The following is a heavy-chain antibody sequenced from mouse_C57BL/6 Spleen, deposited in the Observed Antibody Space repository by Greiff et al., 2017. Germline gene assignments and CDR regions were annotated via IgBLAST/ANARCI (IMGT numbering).Heavy chain of an antibody. J-gene: IGHJ3*01. D-gene: IGHD1-1*01. CDR1: GYSITSGYY. CDR3: ATGGSSYAGWFAY. V-gene: IGHV3-6*01. CDR2: ISYDGSN. Sequence: EVKLQESGPGLVKPSQSLSLTCSVTGYSITSGYYWNWIRQFPGNKLEWMGYISYDGSNNYNPSLKNRISITRDTSKNQFFLKLNSVTTEDTATYYCATGGSSYAGWFAYWGQGTLVTVSA.